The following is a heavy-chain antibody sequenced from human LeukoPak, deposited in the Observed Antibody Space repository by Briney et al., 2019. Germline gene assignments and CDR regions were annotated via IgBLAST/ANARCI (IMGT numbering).Heavy chain of an antibody. CDR3: AKVGGFWSGYYVGDY. CDR2: ISGSGGST. Sequence: GGSLRLSCAASGFTFSSYAMSWVRQAPGKGLEWVSAISGSGGSTYYADSVKGRFTISRDNSKNTLYLQMNSLRAEDTAVYYCAKVGGFWSGYYVGDYWGQGTLVTVSS. D-gene: IGHD3-3*01. J-gene: IGHJ4*02. CDR1: GFTFSSYA. V-gene: IGHV3-23*01.